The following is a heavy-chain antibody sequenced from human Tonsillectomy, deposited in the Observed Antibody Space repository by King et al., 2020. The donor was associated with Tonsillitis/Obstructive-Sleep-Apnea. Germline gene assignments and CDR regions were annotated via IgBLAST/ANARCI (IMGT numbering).Heavy chain of an antibody. CDR2: ISYDGSNK. CDR3: ARGADYMDV. Sequence: VQLVESGGGVVQPGRSLRLSCAASGFTFRSYSMHWVRQAPGKGLEWVAVISYDGSNKYYADSVKGRFTISRENSKNTLYLQMNSLRAEDTAVYYCARGADYMDVWGKGTTVTVSS. J-gene: IGHJ6*03. V-gene: IGHV3-30*01. D-gene: IGHD3-16*01. CDR1: GFTFRSYS.